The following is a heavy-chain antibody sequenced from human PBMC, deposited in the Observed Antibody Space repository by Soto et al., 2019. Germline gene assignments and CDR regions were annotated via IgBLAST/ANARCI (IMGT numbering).Heavy chain of an antibody. CDR1: GFTFSSYW. Sequence: EVQLVESGGGLVQPGGSLRLSRAVSGFTFSSYWMHWVRQDPGNGLVWVSSINTDGTNTQYADSVRGRFTVSRDNAKKLVFLLMISLGGEDTAVYYCAKDSLWGQSDYWGQGTLVVVSS. J-gene: IGHJ4*02. CDR3: AKDSLWGQSDY. CDR2: INTDGTNT. D-gene: IGHD3-16*01. V-gene: IGHV3-74*03.